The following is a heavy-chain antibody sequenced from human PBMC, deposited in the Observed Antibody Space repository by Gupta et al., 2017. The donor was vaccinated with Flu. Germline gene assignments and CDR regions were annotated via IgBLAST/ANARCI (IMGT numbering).Heavy chain of an antibody. CDR3: ARLRVGSKTTPFDY. CDR1: GFTFSSYS. V-gene: IGHV3-21*01. Sequence: EVQPVESGGGLVKPGGSLRLSCAASGFTFSSYSMNWVRQAPRNGLEWVSPISSRSSYIYYADSVKGRFTISRDNAKNSLYLQMNSLRAEDTAVYYCARLRVGSKTTPFDYWGQGTLVTVSS. CDR2: ISSRSSYI. D-gene: IGHD1-1*01. J-gene: IGHJ4*02.